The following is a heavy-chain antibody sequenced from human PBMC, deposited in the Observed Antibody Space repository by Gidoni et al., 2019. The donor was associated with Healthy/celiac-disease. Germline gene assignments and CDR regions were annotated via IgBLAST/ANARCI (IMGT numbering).Heavy chain of an antibody. J-gene: IGHJ4*02. D-gene: IGHD6-19*01. CDR2: ISGSGGST. V-gene: IGHV3-23*01. CDR1: GLTFSSYA. Sequence: EVQLLVSGGGLVQPGGSLRLSCAASGLTFSSYAMSWVRQAPGKGLEWVSAISGSGGSTYYADSVKGQFTISRDNSKNTLYLQMNSLRAEDTAVYYCAKGGTLAVAGLFDYWGQGTLVTVSS. CDR3: AKGGTLAVAGLFDY.